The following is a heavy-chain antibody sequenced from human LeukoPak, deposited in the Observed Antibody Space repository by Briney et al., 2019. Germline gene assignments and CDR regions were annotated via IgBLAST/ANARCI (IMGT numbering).Heavy chain of an antibody. J-gene: IGHJ4*02. CDR1: GFTFSSYA. Sequence: AGRSLRLSCAASGFTFSSYAMHRVRQAPGKGLEWVSAISGSGGSTYYADSVKGRFTISRDNSKNTLYLQMNSLRAEDTTVYYCAKDRVAVAGNLDYWGQGTLVTVSS. CDR2: ISGSGGST. V-gene: IGHV3-23*01. CDR3: AKDRVAVAGNLDY. D-gene: IGHD6-19*01.